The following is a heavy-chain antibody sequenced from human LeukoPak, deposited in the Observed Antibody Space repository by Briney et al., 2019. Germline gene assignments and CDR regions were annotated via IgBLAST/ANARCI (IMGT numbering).Heavy chain of an antibody. CDR1: GFTFSSYA. CDR2: IWYDGSNK. V-gene: IGHV3-33*08. J-gene: IGHJ4*02. D-gene: IGHD2-15*01. Sequence: GGSLRLSCAASGFTFSSYAMTWVRQAPGKGLEWVAVIWYDGSNKYYADSVKGRFTISRDNSKNTLYLQMNSLRADDTAVYFCARDRCGGGSCHYYFDYWGQGTLVTVSS. CDR3: ARDRCGGGSCHYYFDY.